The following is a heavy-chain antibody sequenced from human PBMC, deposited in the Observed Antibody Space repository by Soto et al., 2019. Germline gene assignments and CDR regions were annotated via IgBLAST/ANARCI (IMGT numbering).Heavy chain of an antibody. CDR3: TRDWDY. Sequence: ELQLVESGGGLVQPGGSLRLSCTVSGFIFRNYWMAWARQAPGKGLQWVAVIRQDGRETHYVDSVRGRFTISRDNAKNSLYLDMNSLRADDTAIYYCTRDWDYWGQGILVSVSS. V-gene: IGHV3-7*01. J-gene: IGHJ4*02. CDR2: IRQDGRET. CDR1: GFIFRNYW.